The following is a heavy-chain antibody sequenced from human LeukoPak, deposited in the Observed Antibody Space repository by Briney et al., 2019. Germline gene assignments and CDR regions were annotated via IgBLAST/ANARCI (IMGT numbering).Heavy chain of an antibody. V-gene: IGHV3-48*01. CDR2: ISSSSSTI. D-gene: IGHD3-3*01. Sequence: GGSLRLSCAASGFTFSSYSMNWVRQAPGKGLEWVSYISSSSSTIYYADSVKGRFTISRDNAKNSLYLQMNSLGAEDTAVYYCARDFLADFWSGYPLFYYYGMDVWGQGTTVTVSS. CDR3: ARDFLADFWSGYPLFYYYGMDV. J-gene: IGHJ6*02. CDR1: GFTFSSYS.